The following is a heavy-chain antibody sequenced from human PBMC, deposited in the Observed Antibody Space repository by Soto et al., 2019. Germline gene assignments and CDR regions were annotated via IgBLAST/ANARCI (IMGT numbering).Heavy chain of an antibody. V-gene: IGHV4-59*01. CDR3: ARDRGITGQLLFDY. Sequence: SETLSLTCTVSGGSISSYYWSWIRQPPGKGLEWIGYIYYSGSTNYNPSLKSRVTISVDTSKNQFSLKLSSVTAADTAVYYCARDRGITGQLLFDYWGQGTLVTVSS. D-gene: IGHD1-20*01. J-gene: IGHJ4*02. CDR2: IYYSGST. CDR1: GGSISSYY.